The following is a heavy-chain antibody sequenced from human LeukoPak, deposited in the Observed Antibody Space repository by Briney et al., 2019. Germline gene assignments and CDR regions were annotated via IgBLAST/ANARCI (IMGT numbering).Heavy chain of an antibody. CDR1: GFTFSSYG. D-gene: IGHD3-9*01. CDR3: TIISGYLSNY. V-gene: IGHV3-23*01. CDR2: ISGSAVST. J-gene: IGHJ4*02. Sequence: GGSLRLSCAASGFTFSSYGMSWVRQAPGKGLEWVSAISGSAVSTYYADSVKGRFTISRDNAKNSLYLQMNSLKTEDTAVYYCTIISGYLSNYWGQGTLVTVSS.